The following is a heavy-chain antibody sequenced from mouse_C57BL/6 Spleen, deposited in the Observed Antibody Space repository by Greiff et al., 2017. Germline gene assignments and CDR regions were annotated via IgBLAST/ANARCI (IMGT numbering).Heavy chain of an antibody. CDR2: INPGSGGT. CDR1: GYAFTNYL. J-gene: IGHJ4*01. Sequence: QVQLQQSGAELVRPGTSVKVSCKASGYAFTNYLIEWVKQRPGQGLEWIGVINPGSGGTNYNEKFKGKATLTAYKSSSTAYMQLSSLTSEYSAVFVCARSYYSNSSAMCYWGQRTSVTVSS. V-gene: IGHV1-54*01. CDR3: ARSYYSNSSAMCY. D-gene: IGHD2-5*01.